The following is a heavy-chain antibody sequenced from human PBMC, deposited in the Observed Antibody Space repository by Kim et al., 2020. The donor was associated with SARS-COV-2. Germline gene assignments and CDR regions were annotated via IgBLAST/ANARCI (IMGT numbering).Heavy chain of an antibody. D-gene: IGHD3-3*01. J-gene: IGHJ3*02. Sequence: GGSLRLSCAASGFTFSSYAMSWVRQAPGKGLEWVSAISGSGGSTYYADSVKGRFTISRDNSKNTLYLQMNSLRAEDTAVYYCAGHGYDFWSGYEGAFDIWGQGTMVTVSS. CDR3: AGHGYDFWSGYEGAFDI. CDR1: GFTFSSYA. CDR2: ISGSGGST. V-gene: IGHV3-23*01.